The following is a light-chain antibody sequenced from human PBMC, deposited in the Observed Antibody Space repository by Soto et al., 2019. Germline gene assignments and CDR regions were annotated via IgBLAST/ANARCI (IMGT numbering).Light chain of an antibody. CDR2: GAS. J-gene: IGKJ1*01. CDR3: QQYNNWPRWT. V-gene: IGKV3-15*01. CDR1: QSVSSN. Sequence: EIVMTQSPATLSVSPGERATLSCRASQSVSSNLAWYQQKPGQAPRLLIYGASTRATGIPARFSGSGSGTEVTLTISSRQSEDFAVYYCQQYNNWPRWTFGQGTKVEIK.